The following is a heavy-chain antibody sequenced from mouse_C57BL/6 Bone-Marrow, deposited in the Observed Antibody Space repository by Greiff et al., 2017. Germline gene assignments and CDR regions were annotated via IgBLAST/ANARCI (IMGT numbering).Heavy chain of an antibody. CDR2: ISSGGSYT. J-gene: IGHJ4*01. Sequence: EVNLVESGGDLVKPGGSLKLSCAASGFTFSSYGMSWVRQTPDKRLEWVATISSGGSYTYYPDSVKGRFTISRDNAKNTLYLQMSSLKSEDTAMYYCARLDRGYAMDYWGQGTSVTVSS. D-gene: IGHD3-2*01. CDR1: GFTFSSYG. CDR3: ARLDRGYAMDY. V-gene: IGHV5-6*01.